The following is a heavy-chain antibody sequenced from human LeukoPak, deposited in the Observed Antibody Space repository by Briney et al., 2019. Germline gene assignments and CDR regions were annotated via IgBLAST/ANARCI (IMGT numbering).Heavy chain of an antibody. V-gene: IGHV3-33*08. CDR3: ARDRYGDLRNDY. J-gene: IGHJ4*02. CDR1: GFTFSSYA. CDR2: IWYDGSNK. Sequence: GGSLRLSCAASGFTFSSYAMSWVRQAPGKGLEWVAVIWYDGSNKYYADSVKGRFTISRDNSKNTLYLQMNSLRAEDTAVYYCARDRYGDLRNDYWGQGTLVTVSS. D-gene: IGHD4-17*01.